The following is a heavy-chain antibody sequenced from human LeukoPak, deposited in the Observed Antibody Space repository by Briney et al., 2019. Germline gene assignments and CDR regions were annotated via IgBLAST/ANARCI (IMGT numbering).Heavy chain of an antibody. D-gene: IGHD3-22*01. CDR1: GYTFINYY. CDR3: ARVGSKPKYYYDSSAFYYGGYYFDY. V-gene: IGHV1-46*01. CDR2: INPSGGST. J-gene: IGHJ4*02. Sequence: GASVKFSCKASGYTFINYYMHWVRQAPGQGLEWMGIINPSGGSTSYAQKFQGRVTMTRDTSTSTVYMELSSLRSEAPAVYFCARVGSKPKYYYDSSAFYYGGYYFDYGGQGTLVTVSS.